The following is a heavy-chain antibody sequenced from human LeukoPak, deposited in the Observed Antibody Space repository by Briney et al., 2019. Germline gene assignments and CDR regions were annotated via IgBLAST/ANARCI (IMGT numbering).Heavy chain of an antibody. V-gene: IGHV4-61*02. Sequence: SETLSLTCTVSGGSISSGSYYWSWIRQPAGKGLEWIGRIYSSGSTDYNPSLKSRVTISVDTSKNQFSLKLSSVTAADTAVYYCARAYSSSWATGRFDPWGQGTQVTISS. CDR2: IYSSGST. CDR1: GGSISSGSYY. J-gene: IGHJ5*02. CDR3: ARAYSSSWATGRFDP. D-gene: IGHD6-13*01.